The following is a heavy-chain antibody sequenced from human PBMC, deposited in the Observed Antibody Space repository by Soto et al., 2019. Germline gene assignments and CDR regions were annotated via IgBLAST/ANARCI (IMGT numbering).Heavy chain of an antibody. J-gene: IGHJ6*02. D-gene: IGHD4-17*01. V-gene: IGHV3-30-3*01. CDR2: ISYDGSNK. CDR1: GFTFSSYA. CDR3: VMTTVTYYYYYGMDV. Sequence: QVQLVESGGGVVQPGRSLRLSCAASGFTFSSYAMHWVRQAPGKGLEWVAVISYDGSNKYYADSVKGRFTISRDNSKNTLYLQMNSLRAEDTAVYYCVMTTVTYYYYYGMDVWGQGTTVTVSS.